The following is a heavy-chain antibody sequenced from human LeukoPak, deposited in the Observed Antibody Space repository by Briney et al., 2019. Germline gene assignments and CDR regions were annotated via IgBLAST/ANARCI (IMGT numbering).Heavy chain of an antibody. CDR2: IYYSGST. CDR1: GGSISSYY. D-gene: IGHD6-19*01. J-gene: IGHJ4*02. Sequence: SETLSLTCTVSGGSISSYYWSWIRQPPGKGLEWIGYIYYSGSTNYNPSLKSRVTISVDTSKNQFSLKLSSVTAADTAVYYCAREGSGWDLYYFDYWGQGTLVTVSS. CDR3: AREGSGWDLYYFDY. V-gene: IGHV4-59*01.